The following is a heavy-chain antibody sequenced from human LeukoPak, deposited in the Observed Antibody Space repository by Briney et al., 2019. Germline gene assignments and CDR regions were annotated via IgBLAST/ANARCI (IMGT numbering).Heavy chain of an antibody. CDR2: ISSSSSYI. V-gene: IGHV3-21*01. CDR3: ARDDYGDFYFDY. D-gene: IGHD4-17*01. J-gene: IGHJ4*02. CDR1: GFTFSSYS. Sequence: GGSLRLSCAASGFTFSSYSMNWVRQAPGKGLEWVSSISSSSSYIYYADSVKGRFTISRDNAKNSLCLQMNSLRAEDTAVYYCARDDYGDFYFDYWGQGTLVTVSS.